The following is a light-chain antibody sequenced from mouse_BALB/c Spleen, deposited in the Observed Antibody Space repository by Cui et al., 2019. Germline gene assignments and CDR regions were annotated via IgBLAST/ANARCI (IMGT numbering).Light chain of an antibody. V-gene: IGKV16-104*01. CDR1: KSISKY. J-gene: IGKJ5*01. Sequence: DVQITQSPSYLAASPGETITINCRASKSISKYLAWYQEKPGKTNKLLIYSGSTLQSGIPSRFSGSGSGTDFTLTISSLEHEDFAMYYCQQHNEYPLTFGAGTKLELK. CDR3: QQHNEYPLT. CDR2: SGS.